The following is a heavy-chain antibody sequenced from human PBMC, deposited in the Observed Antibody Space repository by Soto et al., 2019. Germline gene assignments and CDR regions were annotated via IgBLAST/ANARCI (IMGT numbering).Heavy chain of an antibody. CDR2: ISGSGGYI. CDR3: AKRFRGVLLNPEVD. Sequence: EVQLLESGGDLVQPGGSLRLSCAASGLTFSSYAMSWVRQAPGKGLEWVSVISGSGGYIDYADSVKGRFTISRDNSKNTLYLQMNSLRAEDTALYYCAKRFRGVLLNPEVDWGQGTLVTVSS. V-gene: IGHV3-23*01. J-gene: IGHJ4*02. CDR1: GLTFSSYA. D-gene: IGHD3-10*01.